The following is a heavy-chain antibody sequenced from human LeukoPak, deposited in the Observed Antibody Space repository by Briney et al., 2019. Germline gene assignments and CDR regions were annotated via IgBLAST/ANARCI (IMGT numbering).Heavy chain of an antibody. V-gene: IGHV3-23*01. J-gene: IGHJ6*03. CDR1: GFTFSSYA. Sequence: GGSLRLSCAASGFTFSSYAMSWVRQAPGKGLEWVSGSSGTGSGTNYADSVKGRFTISRDNSNNTLYLQMNSLRAEDTAVYYCAKDGYSYASDYYYYYLDVWGKGTTVTVSS. CDR3: AKDGYSYASDYYYYYLDV. D-gene: IGHD5-18*01. CDR2: SSGTGSGT.